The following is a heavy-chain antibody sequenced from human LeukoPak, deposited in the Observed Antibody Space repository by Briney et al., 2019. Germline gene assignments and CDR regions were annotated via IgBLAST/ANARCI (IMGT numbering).Heavy chain of an antibody. CDR2: ISGSGGST. J-gene: IGHJ4*02. V-gene: IGHV3-23*01. Sequence: GGSLRLSCAASGFTFSSYAMSWVRQAPGKGLEWVSAISGSGGSTYYADSVKGWFTISRDNSKNTLYLQMNSLRAEDTAVYYCAKDGGYCSGGSCYGTFDYWGQGTLVTVSS. CDR1: GFTFSSYA. D-gene: IGHD2-15*01. CDR3: AKDGGYCSGGSCYGTFDY.